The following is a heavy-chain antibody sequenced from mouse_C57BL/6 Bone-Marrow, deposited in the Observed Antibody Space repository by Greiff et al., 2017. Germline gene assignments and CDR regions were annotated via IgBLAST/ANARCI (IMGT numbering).Heavy chain of an antibody. D-gene: IGHD2-5*01. CDR2: IDPSDSYT. J-gene: IGHJ3*01. Sequence: VKLQQPGAELVMPGASVKLSCKASGYTFTSYWMHWVKQRPGQGLEWIGEIDPSDSYTNYNQKFKGKSTLTVDKSSSTAYMQLSSLTSEDSAVYYCARGGAYYSNYRFAYWGQGTLVTVSA. CDR3: ARGGAYYSNYRFAY. V-gene: IGHV1-69*01. CDR1: GYTFTSYW.